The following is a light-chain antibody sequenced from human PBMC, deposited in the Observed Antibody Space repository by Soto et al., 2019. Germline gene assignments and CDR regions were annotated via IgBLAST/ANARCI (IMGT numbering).Light chain of an antibody. Sequence: DIQMTQSPSSLSASIGDRVTITCRASQSITNYLNWYQQIPGKAPNLLIYAASILQSGVPSRFSGSGSGTDFTLTINSLQPEDCATYYWQQSYSTPFTFGPGTRVDIK. CDR2: AAS. CDR1: QSITNY. CDR3: QQSYSTPFT. V-gene: IGKV1-39*01. J-gene: IGKJ3*01.